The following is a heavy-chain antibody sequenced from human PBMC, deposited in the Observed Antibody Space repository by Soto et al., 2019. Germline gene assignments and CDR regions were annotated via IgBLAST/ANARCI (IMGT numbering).Heavy chain of an antibody. Sequence: QVQLVQSGAEVKKPGSSVKVSCKASGGTFSSYAIGWVRQAPGQGLEWMGGIIPIFGTANYAQKFQGRVTITADESTSTAYMELSSLRSEDTAVYYCARAGTHSSSSPFDYWGQGTLVTVSS. J-gene: IGHJ4*02. CDR1: GGTFSSYA. CDR2: IIPIFGTA. D-gene: IGHD6-6*01. CDR3: ARAGTHSSSSPFDY. V-gene: IGHV1-69*01.